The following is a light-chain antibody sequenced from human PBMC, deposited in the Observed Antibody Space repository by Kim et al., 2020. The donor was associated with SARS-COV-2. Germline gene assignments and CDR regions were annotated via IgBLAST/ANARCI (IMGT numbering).Light chain of an antibody. V-gene: IGLV1-40*01. Sequence: VTISCTGSSSNIGAGYDVHWYQQLPGPAPQLLIYGNSNRPSGVPDRFSGSKSGTSASLAITGLQAEDEADYYCQSYDSSLSGPNWVFGGGTQLTVL. J-gene: IGLJ3*02. CDR3: QSYDSSLSGPNWV. CDR2: GNS. CDR1: SSNIGAGYD.